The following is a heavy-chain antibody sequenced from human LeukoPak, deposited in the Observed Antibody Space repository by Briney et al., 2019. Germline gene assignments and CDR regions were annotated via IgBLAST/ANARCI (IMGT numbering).Heavy chain of an antibody. CDR1: GFTFSSYA. CDR2: ISYDGSNK. J-gene: IGHJ4*02. D-gene: IGHD6-19*01. V-gene: IGHV3-30-3*01. Sequence: GRSLRLPCAASGFTFSSYAMHWVRQAPGKGLEWVAVISYDGSNKYYADSVKGRFTISRDNSKNTLSLQMNSLRVEDTAVYYCARDGGGGYSSGWYYGDYWGRGTLVTVSS. CDR3: ARDGGGGYSSGWYYGDY.